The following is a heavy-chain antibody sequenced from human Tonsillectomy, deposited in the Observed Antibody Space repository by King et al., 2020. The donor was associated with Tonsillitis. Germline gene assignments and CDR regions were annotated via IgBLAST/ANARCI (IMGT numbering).Heavy chain of an antibody. V-gene: IGHV4-39*01. Sequence: QLQESGPGLVKPSETLSLTCTVSGGSISSSSYYWGWIRQPPGKGLEWIGSIYYSGSTYYNPSLKSRVTISVDTSKNQFSLKLSSVTAADTAVYYCASLVRELRGGGWFDPWGQGTLVTVSS. D-gene: IGHD1-7*01. CDR1: GGSISSSSYY. CDR2: IYYSGST. J-gene: IGHJ5*02. CDR3: ASLVRELRGGGWFDP.